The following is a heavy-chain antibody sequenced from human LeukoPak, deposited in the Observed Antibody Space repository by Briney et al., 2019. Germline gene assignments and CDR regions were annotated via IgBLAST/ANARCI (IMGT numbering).Heavy chain of an antibody. Sequence: ASVKVSCKASGYTFTTYGISWVRQAPGQGLEWMGWISAYNGKTNYAQMLQGRVTVTTDTSTGTAYMELRSLRSDDTAVYYCARDQPRRWLDPWGQGTLVTVSS. V-gene: IGHV1-18*01. J-gene: IGHJ5*02. CDR3: ARDQPRRWLDP. CDR1: GYTFTTYG. CDR2: ISAYNGKT.